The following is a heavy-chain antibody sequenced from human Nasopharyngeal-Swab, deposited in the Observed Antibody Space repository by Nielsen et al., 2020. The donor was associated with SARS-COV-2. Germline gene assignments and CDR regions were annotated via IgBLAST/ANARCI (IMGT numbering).Heavy chain of an antibody. Sequence: SLKISCAASGFTFDDYAMHWVRQAPGKGLECVSGISWNSGSIGYADSVKGRFTISRDNAKNSLYLQMNSLRAEDTALYYCAKLPVDDAFDIWGQGTMVTVSS. CDR1: GFTFDDYA. CDR2: ISWNSGSI. D-gene: IGHD4-23*01. V-gene: IGHV3-9*01. CDR3: AKLPVDDAFDI. J-gene: IGHJ3*02.